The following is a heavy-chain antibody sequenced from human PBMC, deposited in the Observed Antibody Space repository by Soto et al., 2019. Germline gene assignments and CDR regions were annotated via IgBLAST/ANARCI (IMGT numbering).Heavy chain of an antibody. Sequence: EVQLLESGGGMVQPGGSLRLSCAASGFTFSSYAMSWVRQAPGKRLEWVSAISGSGGSTYYADSVKGRFTISRDNSKNTLYLQMNSLRAEDTAVYYCAKDPTTLGYCSGGSCPPHYWGQGTLVTVSS. CDR2: ISGSGGST. CDR3: AKDPTTLGYCSGGSCPPHY. J-gene: IGHJ4*02. D-gene: IGHD2-15*01. CDR1: GFTFSSYA. V-gene: IGHV3-23*01.